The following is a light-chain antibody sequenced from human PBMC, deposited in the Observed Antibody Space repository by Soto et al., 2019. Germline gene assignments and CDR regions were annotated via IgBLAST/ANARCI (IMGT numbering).Light chain of an antibody. CDR1: QSVSSN. CDR3: QQYDNWPIT. V-gene: IGKV3-15*01. J-gene: IGKJ5*01. CDR2: GAS. Sequence: EIVMTQSPATLSVSPGERATLSCRASQSVSSNLAWYQQKPGQAPRLLIYGASTRATGIPARFSGSGSGTEFTLTISNLQSEDFAVFCCQQYDNWPITFGQGTRLEIK.